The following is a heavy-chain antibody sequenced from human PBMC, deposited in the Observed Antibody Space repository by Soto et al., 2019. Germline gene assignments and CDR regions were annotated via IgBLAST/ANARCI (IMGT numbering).Heavy chain of an antibody. V-gene: IGHV1-69*13. Sequence: GASVKVSCKASGGTFSSYAISWVRQAPGQGLEWMGGIIPIFGTANYAQKFQGRVTITADESTSTAYMELSSLRSEDTAVYYCARVITASAPSLIVVVTAHSYYGMDVCGQGTTVTVSS. CDR1: GGTFSSYA. CDR2: IIPIFGTA. J-gene: IGHJ6*02. D-gene: IGHD2-21*02. CDR3: ARVITASAPSLIVVVTAHSYYGMDV.